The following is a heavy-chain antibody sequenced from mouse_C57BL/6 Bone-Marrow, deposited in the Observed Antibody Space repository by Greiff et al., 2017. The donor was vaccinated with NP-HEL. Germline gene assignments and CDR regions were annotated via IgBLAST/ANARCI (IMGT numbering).Heavy chain of an antibody. V-gene: IGHV1-69*01. Sequence: QVQPKQPGAELVMPGASVKLSCKASGYTFTSYWMHWVKQRPGQGLEWIGEIDPSDSYTNYNQKLKGKSTLTVDKSSSTAYMQLSSLASEDSAFYYCAREGDGYYGAMDYWGQGTSVTVSS. CDR2: IDPSDSYT. CDR3: AREGDGYYGAMDY. D-gene: IGHD2-3*01. CDR1: GYTFTSYW. J-gene: IGHJ4*01.